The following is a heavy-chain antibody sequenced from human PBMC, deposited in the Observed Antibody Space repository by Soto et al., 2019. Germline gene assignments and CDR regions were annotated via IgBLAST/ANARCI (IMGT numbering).Heavy chain of an antibody. Sequence: SETLSLTCTVSGGSISSSSYYWGWIRQPPGKGLEWIGRIYYSGSTYYNPSLKSRVTISVDTSKNHLSLKLSSVTAADTAVYYCTRQLAVVGTAPSWFDPWGQGTLVTGSS. V-gene: IGHV4-39*01. CDR3: TRQLAVVGTAPSWFDP. CDR2: IYYSGST. D-gene: IGHD6-19*01. J-gene: IGHJ5*02. CDR1: GGSISSSSYY.